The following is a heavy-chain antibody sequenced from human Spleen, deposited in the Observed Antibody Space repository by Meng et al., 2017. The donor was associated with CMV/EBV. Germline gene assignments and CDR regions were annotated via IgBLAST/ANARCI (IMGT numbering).Heavy chain of an antibody. CDR2: INHSGST. D-gene: IGHD2/OR15-2a*01. CDR3: ARGFLSFVRVFDY. Sequence: QVQLQQWGAGLLKSSETLPLTCAVYGGSFSGYNWSWIRQPPGKGLEWIGEINHSGSTNYNPSLKSRVTISVDTSKNQFSLKLSSVTAADTAVYYCARGFLSFVRVFDYWGQGHLGTVSS. V-gene: IGHV4-34*01. J-gene: IGHJ4*02. CDR1: GGSFSGYN.